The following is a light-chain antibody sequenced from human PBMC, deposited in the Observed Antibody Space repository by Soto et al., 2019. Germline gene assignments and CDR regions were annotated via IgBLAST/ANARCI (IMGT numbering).Light chain of an antibody. CDR2: AAS. CDR3: QQYGASPPCT. V-gene: IGKV3-20*01. CDR1: QSVSSN. J-gene: IGKJ2*02. Sequence: EIVMTQSPATLSVSPGERATLSCRASQSVSSNLAWYQHKPGQAPRLLIYAASIRATGVPDRFSGSGSGTDFTLTISRLEPEDSAVYYCQQYGASPPCTFGQGTKV.